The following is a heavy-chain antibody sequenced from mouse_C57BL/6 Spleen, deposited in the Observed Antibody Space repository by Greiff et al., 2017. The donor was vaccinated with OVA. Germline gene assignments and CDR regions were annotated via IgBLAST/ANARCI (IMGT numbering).Heavy chain of an antibody. CDR2: INPGSGGT. CDR3: ARWRAAPYAMDY. Sequence: QVQLQQSGAELVRPGTSVKVSCKASGYAFTNYLIEWVKQRPGQGLEWIGVINPGSGGTNYNEKFKGKATLTADKASSTAYMQLSSLTSADSAVYFCARWRAAPYAMDYWGQGTSVTVSS. D-gene: IGHD3-3*01. V-gene: IGHV1-54*01. J-gene: IGHJ4*01. CDR1: GYAFTNYL.